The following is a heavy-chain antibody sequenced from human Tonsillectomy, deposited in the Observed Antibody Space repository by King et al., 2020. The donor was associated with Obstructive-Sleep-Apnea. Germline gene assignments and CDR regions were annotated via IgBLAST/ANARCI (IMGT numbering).Heavy chain of an antibody. J-gene: IGHJ4*02. CDR2: ISYSGCST. CDR3: ANDAANPYLMATPPLAYFDY. CDR1: GFTFSSYA. V-gene: IGHV3-23*04. D-gene: IGHD5-12*01. Sequence: VQLVESGGGLVQPGGSLRLSCAASGFTFSSYAMSWVRQAPGKGLEWVSAISYSGCSTYYTDSVKGRFTISRDNSKNTLYLQMNSLRAEETAVYFCANDAANPYLMATPPLAYFDYWGQGTLVTVSS.